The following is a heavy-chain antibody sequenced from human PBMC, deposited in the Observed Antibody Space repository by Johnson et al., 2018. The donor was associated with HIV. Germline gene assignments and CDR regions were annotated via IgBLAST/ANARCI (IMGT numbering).Heavy chain of an antibody. D-gene: IGHD2-15*01. V-gene: IGHV3-7*01. CDR1: GFRFSNYW. CDR2: IKQDGNEK. CDR3: ARDKYCSGGSCYLDAFDI. J-gene: IGHJ3*02. Sequence: MQLVESGGGLVQPGGSLRLSCAASGFRFSNYWMSWVRQAPGKGLEWVANIKQDGNEKYSVAAVKGRFTISRDNAKNSLYLQMNSLRVEDTAVYYCARDKYCSGGSCYLDAFDIWGQGTMVIVSS.